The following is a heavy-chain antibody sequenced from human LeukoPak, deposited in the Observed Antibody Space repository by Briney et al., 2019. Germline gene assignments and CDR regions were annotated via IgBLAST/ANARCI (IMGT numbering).Heavy chain of an antibody. CDR1: GDSISGRY. D-gene: IGHD3-10*01. J-gene: IGHJ3*02. V-gene: IGHV4-59*08. CDR2: IHYSVRT. CDR3: ARLRARGAFDI. Sequence: SETLSLTCAVSGDSISGRYWNWIRQSPGKGLEWIGYIHYSVRTLYNPSLQSRVTMSVDTSKNQFSLKLSSVTAADTAVYYCARLRARGAFDIWGQGTMVTVSS.